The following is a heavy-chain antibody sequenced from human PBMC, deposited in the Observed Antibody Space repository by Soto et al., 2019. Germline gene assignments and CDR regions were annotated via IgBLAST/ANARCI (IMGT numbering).Heavy chain of an antibody. CDR2: ISSSSSTI. J-gene: IGHJ4*02. V-gene: IGHV3-48*01. CDR3: ARVVTMVRAASDY. CDR1: GFTFSSYS. D-gene: IGHD3-10*01. Sequence: GESLKISCAASGFTFSSYSMNWVRQAPGKGLEWVSYISSSSSTIYYADSVKGRFTISRDNAKNSLYLQMNSLRAEDTAVYYCARVVTMVRAASDYWGQGTLVTVSS.